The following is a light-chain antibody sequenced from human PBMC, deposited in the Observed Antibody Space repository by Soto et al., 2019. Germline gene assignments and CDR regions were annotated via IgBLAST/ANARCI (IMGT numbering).Light chain of an antibody. CDR1: WSNIGAGHD. CDR2: GNN. Sequence: QSVLTQPPSVSGAPGQSVTISCTGTWSNIGAGHDVHWYQQLPGTAPKLLIYGNNNRPSGVPDRFSGSKSGTSASLAITGLQAEDETDYYCQSFDSSLSIYIFRTGTKVTVL. V-gene: IGLV1-40*01. J-gene: IGLJ1*01. CDR3: QSFDSSLSIYI.